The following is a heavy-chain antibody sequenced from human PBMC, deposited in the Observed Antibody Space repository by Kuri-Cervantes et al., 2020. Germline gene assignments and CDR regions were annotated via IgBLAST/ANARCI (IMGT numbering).Heavy chain of an antibody. J-gene: IGHJ4*02. CDR3: TRLDSSGYYFDY. D-gene: IGHD3-22*01. Sequence: GESLKISCEASGFRFSSYGMHWVRQAPGKGLEWVAVIAYDGSIKYYADSVKGRFAISRDNSKNTLYLQMNSLRAEDTAVYYCTRLDSSGYYFDYWDQGTLVTVSS. CDR2: IAYDGSIK. CDR1: GFRFSSYG. V-gene: IGHV3-30*19.